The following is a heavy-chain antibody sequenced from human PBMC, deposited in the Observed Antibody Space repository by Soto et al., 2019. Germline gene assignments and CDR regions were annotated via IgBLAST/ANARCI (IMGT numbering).Heavy chain of an antibody. Sequence: PGGSLRLSCAASGFTFSSYAMSWVRQAPGKGLEWVSAISGSGGSTYYADSVKGRFTISRDNAKNSLYLQMNSLRAEDTAVYYCARGSQRYDFWSGYYLSPRTRNWFDPWGQGTLVTVSS. V-gene: IGHV3-23*01. CDR2: ISGSGGST. CDR3: ARGSQRYDFWSGYYLSPRTRNWFDP. D-gene: IGHD3-3*01. CDR1: GFTFSSYA. J-gene: IGHJ5*02.